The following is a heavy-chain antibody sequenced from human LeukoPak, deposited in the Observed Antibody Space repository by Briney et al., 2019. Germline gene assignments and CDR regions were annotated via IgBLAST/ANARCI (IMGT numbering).Heavy chain of an antibody. Sequence: GGSLGLSCTASGFTFSSTGMHWARQAPGKGLEWVSYIRYDGNNKYYGDSVKGRLTVSRDNSKNTLYLQMNSLRVEDTAVYYCARTYNPDYWGQGTLVTVSS. V-gene: IGHV3-30*02. CDR2: IRYDGNNK. CDR3: ARTYNPDY. CDR1: GFTFSSTG. D-gene: IGHD1-14*01. J-gene: IGHJ4*02.